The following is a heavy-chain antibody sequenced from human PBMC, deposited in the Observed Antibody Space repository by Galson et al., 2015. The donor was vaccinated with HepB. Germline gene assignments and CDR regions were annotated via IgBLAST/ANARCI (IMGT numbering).Heavy chain of an antibody. Sequence: SLRLSCAISGFTFSNAWMSWVRQAPGKGLEWVGRIKSKTDGGTRDYAAPVKGRFTILRDDSRNRLYLQMNSLKTEDTAVYYCTTAPSGHFDYWGQGSLVTVSS. J-gene: IGHJ4*02. V-gene: IGHV3-15*01. CDR3: TTAPSGHFDY. CDR1: GFTFSNAW. CDR2: IKSKTDGGTR. D-gene: IGHD1-26*01.